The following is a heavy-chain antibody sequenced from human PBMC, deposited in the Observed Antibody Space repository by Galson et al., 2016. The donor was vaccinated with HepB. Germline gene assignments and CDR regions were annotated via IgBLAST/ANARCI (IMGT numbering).Heavy chain of an antibody. V-gene: IGHV2-5*02. CDR1: GFSLSTSGVG. Sequence: PALVKPTQTLTLTCTFSGFSLSTSGVGVGWIRQPPGKALEWLAIIYWDDDKRYSPPLENRLTITKDTSKNQVVLTVTDMDPVDTATYYCAHRTVTAVTSPFTVWGQGALVTVSS. CDR2: IYWDDDK. CDR3: AHRTVTAVTSPFTV. D-gene: IGHD4-17*01. J-gene: IGHJ4*02.